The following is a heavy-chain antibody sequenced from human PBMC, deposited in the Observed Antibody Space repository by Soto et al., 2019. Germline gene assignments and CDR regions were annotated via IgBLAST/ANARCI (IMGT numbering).Heavy chain of an antibody. Sequence: QITLKESGPTLVKPTQNLTLTCTFSGFSLSTSGVGVGWIRQPPGKALEWLALIYWDDDKRYSPSLKSRLTITKDTSKNQVVLTMTNRDPVDTATYYCAHSLIPNWGSRGAFDYWGQGTLVTVSS. V-gene: IGHV2-5*02. CDR2: IYWDDDK. D-gene: IGHD7-27*01. CDR3: AHSLIPNWGSRGAFDY. J-gene: IGHJ4*02. CDR1: GFSLSTSGVG.